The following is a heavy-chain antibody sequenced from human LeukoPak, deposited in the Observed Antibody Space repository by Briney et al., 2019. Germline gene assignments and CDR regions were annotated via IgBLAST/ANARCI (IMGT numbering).Heavy chain of an antibody. V-gene: IGHV4-39*01. J-gene: IGHJ3*02. D-gene: IGHD5-12*01. CDR3: ARHSRSAYSGYENAFDI. CDR1: GDSLSSSSYY. CDR2: VYYSTIT. Sequence: SETLSLTCTVSGDSLSSSSYYWDWIRQPPGKGLEWIGNVYYSTITYYNPFLKSRVTLSVDTSKNQFSLKLSSVTAADTAIYYCARHSRSAYSGYENAFDIWGQGTVVTVSS.